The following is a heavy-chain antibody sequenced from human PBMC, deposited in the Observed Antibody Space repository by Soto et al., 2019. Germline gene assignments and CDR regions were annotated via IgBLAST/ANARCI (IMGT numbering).Heavy chain of an antibody. V-gene: IGHV3-74*01. Sequence: GGSLRLSCAASGLTFSSYSMNWVRQAPGKGLEWVSYISTNGSSTSYADSVKGRFTISRDNAKNTLYLQMNSLRAEDTAVYYCARGLTTVTTTAGYYGMDVWGQGTTVTVSS. CDR1: GLTFSSYS. CDR3: ARGLTTVTTTAGYYGMDV. J-gene: IGHJ6*02. CDR2: ISTNGSST. D-gene: IGHD4-17*01.